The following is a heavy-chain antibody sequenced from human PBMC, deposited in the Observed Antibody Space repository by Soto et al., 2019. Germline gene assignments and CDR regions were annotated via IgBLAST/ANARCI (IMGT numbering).Heavy chain of an antibody. J-gene: IGHJ5*02. Sequence: QVQLVQSGAEVKKTGSSVKVSCKASGDTSSTYSINWVRQAPGQGLEWVGRIIPILALTNYAQRFQGRVTITADKSTSKVYMELSSLRSEDTAVYYCARGYCSGGSRYSPRYNWFDPWGQGTLVTVSS. D-gene: IGHD2-15*01. CDR1: GDTSSTYS. CDR3: ARGYCSGGSRYSPRYNWFDP. V-gene: IGHV1-69*02. CDR2: IIPILALT.